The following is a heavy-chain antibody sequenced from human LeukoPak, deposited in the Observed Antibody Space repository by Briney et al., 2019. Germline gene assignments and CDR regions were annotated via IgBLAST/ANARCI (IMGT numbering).Heavy chain of an antibody. V-gene: IGHV3-73*01. J-gene: IGHJ4*02. CDR3: TRQDYYDSSGSPL. Sequence: PGGSLKLSCAASGFTFSGSAMHWVRQASGKGLEWVGRIRSKANSYATAYAASVKGRFTISRDDSKNTAYLQMNSLKTEDTAVYYCTRQDYYDSSGSPLWGRGTLVTVPS. CDR1: GFTFSGSA. CDR2: IRSKANSYAT. D-gene: IGHD3-22*01.